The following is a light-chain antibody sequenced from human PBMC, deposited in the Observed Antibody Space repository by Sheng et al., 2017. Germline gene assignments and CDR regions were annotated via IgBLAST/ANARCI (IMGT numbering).Light chain of an antibody. J-gene: IGLJ1*01. CDR2: DVS. V-gene: IGLV2-14*01. CDR3: SSYTSSLYV. Sequence: QSALTQPASVSGSPGQSITISCTGTSSDVGSYNYVSWYQQHPGKAPKLMIYDVSNRPSGVSNRFSGSKSGNTASLTISGLQSEDEADYYCSSYTSSLYVFGTGTKVTVL. CDR1: SSDVGSYNY.